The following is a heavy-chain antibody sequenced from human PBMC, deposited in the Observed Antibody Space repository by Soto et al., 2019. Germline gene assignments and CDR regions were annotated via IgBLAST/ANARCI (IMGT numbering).Heavy chain of an antibody. V-gene: IGHV1-3*01. CDR2: INAGNGNT. Sequence: ASVKVSCKASGYTLTSYAMHWVRQAPGQRLEWMGWINAGNGNTKYSQKFQGRVTITRDTCAGTAYMELSSLRSEDTAVYYCARDLIDRDLAGDYGPYGMDVWGQGTTVTVSS. D-gene: IGHD4-17*01. CDR3: ARDLIDRDLAGDYGPYGMDV. J-gene: IGHJ6*02. CDR1: GYTLTSYA.